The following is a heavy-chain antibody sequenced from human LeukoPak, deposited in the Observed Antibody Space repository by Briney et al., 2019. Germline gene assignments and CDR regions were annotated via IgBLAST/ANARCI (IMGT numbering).Heavy chain of an antibody. D-gene: IGHD5-18*01. J-gene: IGHJ4*02. CDR3: ARQPTSGYDRYGYTDY. CDR1: GGSITSYY. Sequence: SGTLSLTCTVSGGSITSYYWSWIRQPAGKGLEWIGRIYTSGNTNFNPSLKSRVSMSIDTSKNQFSLDLSSVTAADTAVYYCARQPTSGYDRYGYTDYWGQGTLVTVSS. CDR2: IYTSGNT. V-gene: IGHV4-4*07.